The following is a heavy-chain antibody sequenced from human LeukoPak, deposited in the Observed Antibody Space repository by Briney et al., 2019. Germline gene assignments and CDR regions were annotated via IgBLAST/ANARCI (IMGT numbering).Heavy chain of an antibody. J-gene: IGHJ4*02. D-gene: IGHD1-26*01. CDR2: IYPGDSDT. CDR1: GDGFRNYG. V-gene: IGHV5-51*01. CDR3: ARHGESGNYFGY. Sequence: IGPRWSGDGFRNYGNVGVRRMPKKNLEWMGIIYPGDSDTRYSPSFQGQVTISADKSISTAYLQWSSLKASDTAMYYCARHGESGNYFGYWGQGTLVTVSS.